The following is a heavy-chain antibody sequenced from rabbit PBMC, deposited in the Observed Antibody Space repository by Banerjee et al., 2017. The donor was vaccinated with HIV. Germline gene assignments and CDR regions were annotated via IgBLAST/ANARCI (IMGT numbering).Heavy chain of an antibody. CDR2: IDTSSGST. J-gene: IGHJ4*01. CDR3: ARDLAAVTGWNFNL. V-gene: IGHV1S42*01. D-gene: IGHD7-1*01. Sequence: WIACIDTSSGSTWYASWVNGRFTISKTSTTVDLKMNSLTAADTATYFCARDLAAVTGWNFNLWGPGTLVTVS.